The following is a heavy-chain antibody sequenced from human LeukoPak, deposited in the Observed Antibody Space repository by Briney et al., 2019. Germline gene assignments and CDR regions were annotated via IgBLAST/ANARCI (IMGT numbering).Heavy chain of an antibody. CDR2: IWYDGTNK. CDR1: GFTFRSYG. J-gene: IGHJ4*02. D-gene: IGHD6-13*01. CDR3: ARKNVAASDY. V-gene: IGHV3-33*01. Sequence: PGGSLRLSCAASGFTFRSYGMHWVRQAPGKELEWVAVIWYDGTNKDYAESVKGRFTISRDDSKNTLYLQMNSLRAEDTAVYYCARKNVAASDYWGQGTLVTVSS.